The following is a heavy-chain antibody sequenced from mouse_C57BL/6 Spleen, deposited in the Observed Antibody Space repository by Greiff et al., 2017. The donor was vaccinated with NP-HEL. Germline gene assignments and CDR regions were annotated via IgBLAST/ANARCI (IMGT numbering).Heavy chain of an antibody. D-gene: IGHD1-1*01. CDR1: GFTFSDYY. Sequence: EVMLVESEGGLVQPGSSMKLSCTASGFTFSDYYMAWVRQVPEKGLEWVANINYDGSSTYYLDSLKSRFIISRDNAKNILYLQMSSLKSEDTATYYCARDYYGSLYFDVWGTGTTVTVSS. CDR3: ARDYYGSLYFDV. V-gene: IGHV5-16*01. J-gene: IGHJ1*03. CDR2: INYDGSST.